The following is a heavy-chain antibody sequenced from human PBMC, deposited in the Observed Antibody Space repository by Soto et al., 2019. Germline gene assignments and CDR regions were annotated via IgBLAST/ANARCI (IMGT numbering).Heavy chain of an antibody. Sequence: GGSLRLSCAASGFTFSSYSMNWVRQAPGKGLEWVSSISSSSSYIYYADSVKGRFTISRDNAKNSLYLQMNSLRAEDTAVYYCVRDAGFTIFGVVIYYYYMDVWGKGTTVTVSS. V-gene: IGHV3-21*01. J-gene: IGHJ6*03. D-gene: IGHD3-3*01. CDR2: ISSSSSYI. CDR3: VRDAGFTIFGVVIYYYYMDV. CDR1: GFTFSSYS.